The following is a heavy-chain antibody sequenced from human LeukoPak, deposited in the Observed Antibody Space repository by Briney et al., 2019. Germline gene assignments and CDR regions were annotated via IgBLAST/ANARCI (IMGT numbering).Heavy chain of an antibody. CDR3: AKDYRGSFTD. V-gene: IGHV3-23*01. CDR2: IDIGGGTT. D-gene: IGHD1-26*01. CDR1: GFTVSTSA. Sequence: GGSLRLSCAASGFTVSTSAMSWVRQAPGMGLYLVSAIDIGGGTTYSADSVKGRFTISRDNSKNTLYLQMDRLRAEDTAVYSCAKDYRGSFTDWGQGTLVTVSS. J-gene: IGHJ4*02.